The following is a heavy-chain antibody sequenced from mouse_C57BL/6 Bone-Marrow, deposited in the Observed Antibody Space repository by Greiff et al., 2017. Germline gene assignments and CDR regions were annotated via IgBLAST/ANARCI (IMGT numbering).Heavy chain of an antibody. Sequence: VQLQQSGAELVMPGASVKLSCKASGYTFTSYWMHWVKQRPGQGLEWIGEIDPSDSYTNYNQKFKGKSTLTVDKSSSTAYMQLSSLTSEDSAVYYCAREGDWFAYWGQGTLVTVSA. CDR3: AREGDWFAY. CDR2: IDPSDSYT. V-gene: IGHV1-69*01. CDR1: GYTFTSYW. J-gene: IGHJ3*01.